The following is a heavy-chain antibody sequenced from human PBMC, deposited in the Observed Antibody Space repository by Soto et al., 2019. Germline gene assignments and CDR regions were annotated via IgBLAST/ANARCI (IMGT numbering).Heavy chain of an antibody. CDR2: ITSSSSNT. CDR3: ARGAQVVLDH. D-gene: IGHD6-6*01. Sequence: EVRLVESGGGLVQPGGSLRLSCAASGFTFSTYHMIWVRQAPGKGLEWISHITSSSSNTYYADSVKGRFTISRDNAKNSLYLQMNSLRAEDTAVYYCARGAQVVLDHGGQGTLVTVSS. CDR1: GFTFSTYH. V-gene: IGHV3-48*01. J-gene: IGHJ4*02.